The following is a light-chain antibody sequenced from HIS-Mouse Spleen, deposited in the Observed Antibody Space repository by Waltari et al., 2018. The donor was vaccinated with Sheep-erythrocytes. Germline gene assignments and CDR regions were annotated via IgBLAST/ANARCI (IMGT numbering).Light chain of an antibody. J-gene: IGLJ2*01. CDR3: QAWDSSTAV. CDR2: QVS. V-gene: IGLV3-1*01. CDR1: KLGDKY. Sequence: SYELTQPPSVSVSPGQTASITCPGAKLGDKYACWYQQKPGQSPVLVIYQVSKRPPGIPERFSGSNSGNTATLTISGTQAMDEADYYCQAWDSSTAVFGGGTKLTVL.